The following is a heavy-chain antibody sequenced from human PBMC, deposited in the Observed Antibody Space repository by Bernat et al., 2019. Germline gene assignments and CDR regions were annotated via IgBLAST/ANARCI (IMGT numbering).Heavy chain of an antibody. Sequence: EVQLVESGGDLVQPGGSLRLSCAVSGFTVSSNYMTWVRQAPGKGLEWVSVIYTSGSTYYADSVKGRFTISRDNSKNTLYLQMNSLRGEDTAIYYCARDTSGGGDAFDIWDQGTLVTVSS. J-gene: IGHJ3*02. CDR1: GFTVSSNY. V-gene: IGHV3-66*02. CDR2: IYTSGST. D-gene: IGHD1-1*01. CDR3: ARDTSGGGDAFDI.